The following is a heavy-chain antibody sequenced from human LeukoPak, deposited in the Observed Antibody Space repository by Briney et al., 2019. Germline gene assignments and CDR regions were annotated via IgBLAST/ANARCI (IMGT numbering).Heavy chain of an antibody. V-gene: IGHV1-18*01. J-gene: IGHJ5*02. CDR3: ARAPLHNWFDP. CDR1: GYTFTSYG. CDR2: ISAYNGNT. D-gene: IGHD4-11*01. Sequence: RASVKVSCKSSGYTFTSYGIIWVRQAPGQGLKWMGWISAYNGNTNYAQKLQGRVTMTTDTSTSTAYMELRSLRSDDTAVYYCARAPLHNWFDPWGQGTLVTVSS.